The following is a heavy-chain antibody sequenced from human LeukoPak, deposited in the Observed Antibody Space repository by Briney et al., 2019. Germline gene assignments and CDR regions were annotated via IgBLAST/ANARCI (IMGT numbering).Heavy chain of an antibody. CDR2: ISSSSSYI. CDR1: GFTFSSYS. CDR3: AKCFRPVIAAAGTGAD. D-gene: IGHD6-13*01. J-gene: IGHJ4*02. V-gene: IGHV3-21*04. Sequence: GGSLRLSCAASGFTFSSYSMNWVRQAPGKGLEWVSSISSSSSYIYYADSVKGRFTISRDNAKNSLYLQMNSLRAEDTAVYYCAKCFRPVIAAAGTGADWGQGTLVTVSS.